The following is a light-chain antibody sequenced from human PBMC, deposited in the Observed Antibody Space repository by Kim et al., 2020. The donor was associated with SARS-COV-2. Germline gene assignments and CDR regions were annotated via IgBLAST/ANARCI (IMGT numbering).Light chain of an antibody. V-gene: IGLV1-44*01. CDR3: AVWDESPNGGV. CDR2: SNN. J-gene: IGLJ3*02. CDR1: SSNIGRNT. Sequence: QSVLTQPPSASGTPGQRVTISCSGSSSNIGRNTVNWYQHLPGTAPRFLIYSNNERPSGVPDRFSGSKSGTSASLAISGLQSEDEAYYYCAVWDESPNGGVFGGGTQLTVL.